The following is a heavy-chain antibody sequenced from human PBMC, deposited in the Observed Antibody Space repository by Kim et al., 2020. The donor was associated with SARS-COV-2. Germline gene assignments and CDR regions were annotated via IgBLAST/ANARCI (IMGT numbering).Heavy chain of an antibody. D-gene: IGHD2-15*01. CDR3: AKGSIVVVVAATDY. J-gene: IGHJ4*02. Sequence: ADSVKGRFTISRDNSKNTLYLQMNSLRAEDTAVYYCAKGSIVVVVAATDYWGQGTLVTVSS. V-gene: IGHV3-23*01.